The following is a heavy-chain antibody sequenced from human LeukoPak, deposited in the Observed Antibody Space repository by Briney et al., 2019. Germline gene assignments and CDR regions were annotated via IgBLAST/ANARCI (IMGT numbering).Heavy chain of an antibody. CDR3: ARRIASVTDAFDI. J-gene: IGHJ3*02. D-gene: IGHD3-10*01. Sequence: KPSETLSLTCNVSGDSLTSHFWSWIRQTPGKGLEWIGYVFHSGTTNYSPSLKSRVTISLDTSKKQFYLRLASVTAADTAAYYCARRIASVTDAFDIWGRGTMVSVSS. CDR1: GDSLTSHF. CDR2: VFHSGTT. V-gene: IGHV4-59*08.